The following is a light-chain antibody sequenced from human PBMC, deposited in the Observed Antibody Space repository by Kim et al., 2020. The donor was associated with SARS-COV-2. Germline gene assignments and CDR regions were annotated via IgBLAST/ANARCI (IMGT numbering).Light chain of an antibody. CDR1: SSNIGAGYD. CDR3: QSYDSSLSGSV. J-gene: IGLJ2*01. Sequence: RVTISCPGSSSNIGAGYDVHWYQQFPGTAPKLLIYGNNNRPSGVPDRFSGSKSGTSASLAITGLQAEDEADYYCQSYDSSLSGSVFGGGTQLTVL. CDR2: GNN. V-gene: IGLV1-40*01.